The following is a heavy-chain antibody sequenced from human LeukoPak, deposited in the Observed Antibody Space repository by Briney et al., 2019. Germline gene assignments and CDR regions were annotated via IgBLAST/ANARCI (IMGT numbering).Heavy chain of an antibody. CDR3: AKKRRSDGPQFDY. V-gene: IGHV3-23*03. CDR2: INMGGTST. D-gene: IGHD3-16*01. J-gene: IGHJ4*02. Sequence: PGGSLRLSCAASGFTFSSYAMGWVRQAPGKGLEWVSGINMGGTSTYYADSVKGRFTISRDNSKNTLYLQMNSLRAEDTAVYYCAKKRRSDGPQFDYWGQGTLVTVSS. CDR1: GFTFSSYA.